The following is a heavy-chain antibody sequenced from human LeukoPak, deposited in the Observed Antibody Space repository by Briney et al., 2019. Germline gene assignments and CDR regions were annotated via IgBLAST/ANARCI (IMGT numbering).Heavy chain of an antibody. J-gene: IGHJ4*02. V-gene: IGHV4-39*07. Sequence: SETLSLTCTVSGVSIRSSYYYWGWIRQPPGKGLEWIGSIYDSGSTYYNPSLKSRVTISVDTSKNQFSLKLTSVTAADTAVYYCARSPYYYGSGSYNFDYWGQGTLVTVSS. D-gene: IGHD3-10*01. CDR3: ARSPYYYGSGSYNFDY. CDR2: IYDSGST. CDR1: GVSIRSSYYY.